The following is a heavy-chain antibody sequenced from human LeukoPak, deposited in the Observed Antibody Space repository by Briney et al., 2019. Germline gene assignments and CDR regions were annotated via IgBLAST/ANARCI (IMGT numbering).Heavy chain of an antibody. CDR3: ARGLVPAAPLTD. J-gene: IGHJ4*02. CDR1: GFTFSSYT. Sequence: GRSLRLSCAASGFTFSSYTMHWVRQAPGKGLEWVAVISYDGSNKYYADSVKGRFTISRDNSKNTLYLQMNSLRAEDTAVYYCARGLVPAAPLTDWGQGTLVTVSS. D-gene: IGHD2-2*01. V-gene: IGHV3-30-3*01. CDR2: ISYDGSNK.